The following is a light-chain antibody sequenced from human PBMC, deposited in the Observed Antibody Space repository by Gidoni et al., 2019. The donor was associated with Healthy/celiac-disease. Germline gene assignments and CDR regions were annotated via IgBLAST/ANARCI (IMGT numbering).Light chain of an antibody. CDR1: QGISSY. CDR3: QQLNSYPRT. CDR2: AAS. V-gene: IGKV1-9*01. Sequence: DIQLTQSPSFLSASVGDRVTITCRASQGISSYLAWYQQKPGKDPKLLIYAASTLQSGVPSRFSGSGSGTEFTLTISSLQPEDFATYYCQQLNSYPRTFGQGTKLEIK. J-gene: IGKJ2*01.